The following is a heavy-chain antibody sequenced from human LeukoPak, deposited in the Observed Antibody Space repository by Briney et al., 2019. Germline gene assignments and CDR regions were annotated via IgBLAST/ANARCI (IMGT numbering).Heavy chain of an antibody. CDR1: GFTLSSYG. Sequence: RGSLRLSCAASGFTLSSYGMHWVRQAAGKGLEWVGVISYEGSNKYYADSVKGRFTISRDNSKNTLYLQMNSLRAEDTAVYYCAKTTHGELLYLNYYYYGMDVWGKGTTVTVSS. J-gene: IGHJ6*04. CDR3: AKTTHGELLYLNYYYYGMDV. CDR2: ISYEGSNK. D-gene: IGHD3-10*01. V-gene: IGHV3-30*18.